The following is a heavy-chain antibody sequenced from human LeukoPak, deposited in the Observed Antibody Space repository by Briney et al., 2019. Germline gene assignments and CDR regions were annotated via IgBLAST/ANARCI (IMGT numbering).Heavy chain of an antibody. Sequence: SETLSLTCTVSGGSISTFYWSWIRQPPGKGLEWIGYISTSGSTNYNPSLKSRVTISVDTSKNQFSLKLSSVTAADTAVYYCARVGFSSGWGPGDYYYYYYMDVWGKGTTVTVSS. D-gene: IGHD6-19*01. J-gene: IGHJ6*03. V-gene: IGHV4-4*09. CDR2: ISTSGST. CDR3: ARVGFSSGWGPGDYYYYYYMDV. CDR1: GGSISTFY.